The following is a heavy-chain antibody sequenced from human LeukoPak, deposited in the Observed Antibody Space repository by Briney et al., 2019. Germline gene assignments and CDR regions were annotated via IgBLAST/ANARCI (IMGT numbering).Heavy chain of an antibody. CDR2: INPSGGST. CDR1: GYTFTSYY. V-gene: IGHV1-46*01. J-gene: IGHJ3*02. D-gene: IGHD1-26*01. CDR3: GVGATPDAFDI. Sequence: GASVKVSCKASGYTFTSYYMHWVRQAPGQGLEWTGIINPSGGSTSYAQKFQGRVTMTRDTSTSTVYMELSSLRSEDTAVYYCGVGATPDAFDIWGQGTMVTVSS.